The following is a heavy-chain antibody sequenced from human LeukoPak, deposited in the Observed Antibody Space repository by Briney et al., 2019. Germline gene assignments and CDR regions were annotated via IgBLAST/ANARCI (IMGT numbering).Heavy chain of an antibody. Sequence: ASVKVSCKASGYTFTGYYMHWVRQAPGQGLEWMGWINPNSGGTNYAQKFQGRVTMTRDTSISTAYMELSRLRSDDTAVYCCARVSRTLGRSSGALSGALQHWGQGTLVTVSS. J-gene: IGHJ1*01. V-gene: IGHV1-2*02. CDR1: GYTFTGYY. CDR2: INPNSGGT. CDR3: ARVSRTLGRSSGALSGALQH. D-gene: IGHD6-19*01.